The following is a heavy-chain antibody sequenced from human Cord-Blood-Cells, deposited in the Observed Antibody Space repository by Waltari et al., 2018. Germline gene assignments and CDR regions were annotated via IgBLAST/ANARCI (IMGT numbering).Heavy chain of an antibody. CDR2: INHSGST. CDR3: ARSYYDFWSGYLNWFDP. J-gene: IGHJ5*02. Sequence: QVQLQQWGAGLLKPSETLSLTCAVYGGSFSGYYWSWIRQPPGKGLEWIGEINHSGSTNYNPSRKSRVTISVDTSKNQFSLKLSSVTAADTAVYYCARSYYDFWSGYLNWFDPWGQGTLVTVSS. V-gene: IGHV4-34*01. D-gene: IGHD3-3*01. CDR1: GGSFSGYY.